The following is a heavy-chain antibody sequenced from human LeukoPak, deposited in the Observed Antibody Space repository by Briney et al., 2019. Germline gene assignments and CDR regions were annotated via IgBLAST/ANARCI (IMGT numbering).Heavy chain of an antibody. CDR2: IRYDGSNK. J-gene: IGHJ4*02. CDR3: AKDRGYCSGGSCYTFGY. V-gene: IGHV3-30*02. D-gene: IGHD2-15*01. CDR1: GFTFSNYG. Sequence: GGSLRLSCAASGFTFSNYGMHWVRQAPGKGLEWVAFIRYDGSNKYYADSVKGRFTISRDNSKNTLYLQMNSLRAEDTAVYYCAKDRGYCSGGSCYTFGYWGQGTLVTVSS.